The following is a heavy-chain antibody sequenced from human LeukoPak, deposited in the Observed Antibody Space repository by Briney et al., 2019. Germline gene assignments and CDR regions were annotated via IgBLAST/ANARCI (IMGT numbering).Heavy chain of an antibody. D-gene: IGHD5-18*01. V-gene: IGHV3-7*04. CDR3: ARVGYSYGRDAFDI. CDR1: GFTFSSYW. J-gene: IGHJ3*02. CDR2: IKQDGSEK. Sequence: GGSLRLSCAASGFTFSSYWMSWVRQAPGKGLEWVANIKQDGSEKYYVDSVKGRFTISRDNAKNSLYLQMNSLRAEDTAVYYCARVGYSYGRDAFDIWGQGTMVTVSS.